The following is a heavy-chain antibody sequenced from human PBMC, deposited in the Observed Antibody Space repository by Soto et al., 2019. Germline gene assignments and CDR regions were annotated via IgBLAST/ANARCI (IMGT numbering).Heavy chain of an antibody. CDR1: GYTFTSYS. J-gene: IGHJ4*02. CDR2: INAGNANT. Sequence: ASVKVSCKASGYTFTSYSMHWVRQAPGQRLEWMGWINAGNANTKYSQKFQGRVTITRDTSASTAYMELSSLRSEDTAVYYCVRGLNVYYFDYWGQGTLVTVSS. D-gene: IGHD3-16*01. CDR3: VRGLNVYYFDY. V-gene: IGHV1-3*01.